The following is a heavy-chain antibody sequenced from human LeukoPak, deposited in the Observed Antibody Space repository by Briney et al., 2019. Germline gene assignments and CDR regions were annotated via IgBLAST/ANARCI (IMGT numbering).Heavy chain of an antibody. J-gene: IGHJ4*02. CDR1: GGSSSSSNW. Sequence: PSGTLSLTCAVSGGSSSSSNWWNWVRQPPGKGLEWIGEIDHSGRTNYNPSLKSRVTISVDKSKNQISLKLSSVTAADTAVYYCARVAFGGVIAALFDYWGQGTLVTVSS. CDR3: ARVAFGGVIAALFDY. V-gene: IGHV4-4*02. CDR2: IDHSGRT. D-gene: IGHD3-16*02.